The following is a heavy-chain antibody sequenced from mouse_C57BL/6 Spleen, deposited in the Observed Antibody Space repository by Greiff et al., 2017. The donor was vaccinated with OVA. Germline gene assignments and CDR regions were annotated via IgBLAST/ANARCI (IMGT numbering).Heavy chain of an antibody. D-gene: IGHD1-1*02. J-gene: IGHJ2*01. CDR2: INPSNGGT. V-gene: IGHV1-53*01. Sequence: QVHVKQPGTELVKPGASVKLSCKASGYTFTSYWMHWVKQRPGQGLEWIGNINPSNGGTNYNEKFKSKATLTVDKSSSTAYMQLSSLTSEDSAVYYCARELWSYYFDYWGQGTTLTVSS. CDR3: ARELWSYYFDY. CDR1: GYTFTSYW.